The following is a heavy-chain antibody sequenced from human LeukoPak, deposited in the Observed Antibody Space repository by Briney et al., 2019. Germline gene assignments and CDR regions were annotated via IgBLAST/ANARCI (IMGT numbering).Heavy chain of an antibody. CDR2: IYTSGST. CDR1: GGSISSYY. CDR3: ARLGGYSSSWSL. Sequence: SETLSLTCTVSGGSISSYYWSWIRQPPGKGLEWIGYIYTSGSTNYNPSLKSRVTISVDTSKNQFSLKLSSVTAADTAVYYCARLGGYSSSWSLWGQGTLVTVSS. V-gene: IGHV4-4*09. D-gene: IGHD6-13*01. J-gene: IGHJ4*02.